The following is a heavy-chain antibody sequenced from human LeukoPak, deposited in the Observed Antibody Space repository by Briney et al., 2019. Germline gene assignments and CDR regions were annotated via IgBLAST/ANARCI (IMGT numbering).Heavy chain of an antibody. Sequence: SQTLSLTCTVSGGSISSGGYYWSWIRQHPGKGLEWIGRIYTSGSTNYNPSLKSRVTMSVDTSKNQFSLKLSSVTAADTAVYYCARDLGSSWPDYWGQGTLVTVSS. V-gene: IGHV4-61*02. CDR3: ARDLGSSWPDY. CDR2: IYTSGST. D-gene: IGHD6-13*01. J-gene: IGHJ4*02. CDR1: GGSISSGGYY.